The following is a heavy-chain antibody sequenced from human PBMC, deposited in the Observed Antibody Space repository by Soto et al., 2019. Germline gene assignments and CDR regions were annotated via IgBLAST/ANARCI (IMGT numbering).Heavy chain of an antibody. CDR1: GYTFTSYG. CDR2: ISAYNGNT. J-gene: IGHJ5*02. D-gene: IGHD6-19*01. Sequence: ASVKVSCKASGYTFTSYGISWVRQAPGQGLEWMGWISAYNGNTNYAQKLQGRVTMTTDTSTSTAYMELRSLRSDDTAVYYCARNIAVAGYRNNWFDPWGQGTLVTVSS. V-gene: IGHV1-18*04. CDR3: ARNIAVAGYRNNWFDP.